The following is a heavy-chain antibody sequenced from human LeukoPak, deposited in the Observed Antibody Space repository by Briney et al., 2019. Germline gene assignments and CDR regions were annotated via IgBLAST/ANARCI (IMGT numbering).Heavy chain of an antibody. J-gene: IGHJ3*02. CDR2: INPNSGGT. Sequence: ALVKVSCKASGYTFTGYYMHWVRQAPGQGLEWMGWINPNSGGTNYAQKFQGRVTMTRDTSISTAYMELSRLRSDDTAVYYCARVRRSYCGGDCYPYAFDIWGQGTMVTVSS. CDR1: GYTFTGYY. CDR3: ARVRRSYCGGDCYPYAFDI. D-gene: IGHD2-21*01. V-gene: IGHV1-2*02.